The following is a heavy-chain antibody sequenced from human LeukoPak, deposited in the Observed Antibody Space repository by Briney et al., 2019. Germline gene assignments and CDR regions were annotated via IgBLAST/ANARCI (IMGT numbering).Heavy chain of an antibody. Sequence: GGSLRLSCAASRFTFSYFAMHWVRQAPGKGLEWVAVLSDDGSNKFYADSVKGRFTISRDNSKNTLYLQMNSLRAEDTAFYYCAKDPHSSSWYYFDSWGQGTLVTVS. V-gene: IGHV3-30*18. CDR2: LSDDGSNK. CDR3: AKDPHSSSWYYFDS. D-gene: IGHD6-13*01. CDR1: RFTFSYFA. J-gene: IGHJ4*02.